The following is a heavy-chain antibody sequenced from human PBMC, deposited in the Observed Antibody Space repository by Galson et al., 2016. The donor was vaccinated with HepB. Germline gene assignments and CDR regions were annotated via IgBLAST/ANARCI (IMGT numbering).Heavy chain of an antibody. J-gene: IGHJ5*02. Sequence: SLRLSCAASGFPFSSYAMSWVRQAPGKGLEWVSVISARDGRTYYSDSVKGRFTISRDDSENTLYLQMNSLRVEDTAVYYWAGKTSSFGNWFDPWGQGTLVTVSS. CDR1: GFPFSSYA. V-gene: IGHV3-23*01. CDR3: AGKTSSFGNWFDP. D-gene: IGHD3-3*01. CDR2: ISARDGRT.